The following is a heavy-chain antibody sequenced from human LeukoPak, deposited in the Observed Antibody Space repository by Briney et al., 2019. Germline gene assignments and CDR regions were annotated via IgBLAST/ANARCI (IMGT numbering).Heavy chain of an antibody. V-gene: IGHV3-7*01. Sequence: GGSLRLSCAASGFTFSSYWMSWVRQALGKGLEWVANIKQDGSEKYYVDSVKGRFTISRDNAKNSLYLQMNSLRAEDTAVYYCARDRYHDFWSGYSHYGMDVWGQGTTVTVSS. D-gene: IGHD3-3*01. CDR3: ARDRYHDFWSGYSHYGMDV. CDR1: GFTFSSYW. CDR2: IKQDGSEK. J-gene: IGHJ6*02.